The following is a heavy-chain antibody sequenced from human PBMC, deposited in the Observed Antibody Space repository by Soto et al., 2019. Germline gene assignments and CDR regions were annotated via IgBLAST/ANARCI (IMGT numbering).Heavy chain of an antibody. CDR2: IYYSGST. CDR3: ARHNGAPEGTAMVNFDY. J-gene: IGHJ4*02. Sequence: SETLSLTCTVSGGSISSSSYYWGWIRQPPGKGLEWIGSIYYSGSTYYNPSLKSRVTISVDTSKNQFSLKLSSVTAADTAVYYCARHNGAPEGTAMVNFDYWGQGTLVTVSS. CDR1: GGSISSSSYY. D-gene: IGHD5-18*01. V-gene: IGHV4-39*01.